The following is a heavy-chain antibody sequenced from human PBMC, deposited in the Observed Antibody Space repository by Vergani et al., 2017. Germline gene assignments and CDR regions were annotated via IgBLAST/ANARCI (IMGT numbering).Heavy chain of an antibody. J-gene: IGHJ4*02. CDR3: ARAWVGVTTDFDY. D-gene: IGHD4-11*01. CDR1: GLTFSSYS. Sequence: EVQLGESGGGLVKPGGSLRLSCAASGLTFSSYSMNWVRQAPGKGLEWDSSISSSSSYIYYADSVKGRFTISRDNAKNSLYLQMNSLRAEVTAVYYCARAWVGVTTDFDYGGQGPLVIVSS. V-gene: IGHV3-21*01. CDR2: ISSSSSYI.